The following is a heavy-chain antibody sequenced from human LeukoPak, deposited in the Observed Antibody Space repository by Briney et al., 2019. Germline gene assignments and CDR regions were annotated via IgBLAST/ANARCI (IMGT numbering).Heavy chain of an antibody. CDR1: GFALSDHY. D-gene: IGHD3-10*01. Sequence: GGSLRLSCVGSGFALSDHYMSWIRRAPGKGLEWLSYISSTGSNKYYADSVKGRFTIPRDNANNSVYLQLNSLRVEDTAVYYCARDDVYGSGRADLWGQGTLVSVSS. CDR3: ARDDVYGSGRADL. CDR2: ISSTGSNK. V-gene: IGHV3-11*01. J-gene: IGHJ5*02.